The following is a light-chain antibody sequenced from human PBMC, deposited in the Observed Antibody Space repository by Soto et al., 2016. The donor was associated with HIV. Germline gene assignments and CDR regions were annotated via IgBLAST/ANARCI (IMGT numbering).Light chain of an antibody. Sequence: SSELAQDPAVSVALGQTVRITCQGDSLRNYFASWYQLKPGQAPILVLFGQNNRPSGIPDRFSGSSSGNTASLTITGAQAEDEADYYCNSRDSSDNHNYVFGTGTKVTVL. J-gene: IGLJ1*01. CDR3: NSRDSSDNHNYV. CDR2: GQN. V-gene: IGLV3-19*01. CDR1: SLRNYF.